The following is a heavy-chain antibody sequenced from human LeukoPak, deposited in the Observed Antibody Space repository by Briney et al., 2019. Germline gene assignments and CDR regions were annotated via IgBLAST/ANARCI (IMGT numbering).Heavy chain of an antibody. CDR3: ARELGMYRSSWYYFDY. D-gene: IGHD6-13*01. CDR2: TYYRSKWYN. V-gene: IGHV6-1*01. J-gene: IGHJ4*02. CDR1: GDSVSSNSAA. Sequence: SQTLSLTCAISGDSVSSNSAAWNWIRQSPSRGLEWLGRTYYRSKWYNDYAVSVKSRITINPDTSKNQFSLQLNSVTPEDTAVYYWARELGMYRSSWYYFDYWGQGTLVTVSS.